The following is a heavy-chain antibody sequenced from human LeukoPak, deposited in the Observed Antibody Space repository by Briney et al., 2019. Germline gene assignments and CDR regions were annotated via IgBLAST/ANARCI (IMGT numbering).Heavy chain of an antibody. D-gene: IGHD1-20*01. J-gene: IGHJ4*02. CDR3: ARSERGNWRYFSY. V-gene: IGHV5-51*01. Sequence: GESLKISCKGSGYSFSSYWIGWVRQMPGKGLEWVGTIYVGDSDTRYSPSFQGQVTISADKSISTAYLQWSSLKASDTAMYYCARSERGNWRYFSYWGQGTLVTVSS. CDR1: GYSFSSYW. CDR2: IYVGDSDT.